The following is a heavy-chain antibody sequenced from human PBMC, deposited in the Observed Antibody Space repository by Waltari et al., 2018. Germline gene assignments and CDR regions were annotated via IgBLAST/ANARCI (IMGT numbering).Heavy chain of an antibody. J-gene: IGHJ3*01. Sequence: VHLVESGGDVVQPGRSLRLSCSTSGFTFNNYGMHWVRQAPGKGLVWVAVMRNEGSDKFYADSVKGRFSISRDNSKNTLYLQMNSLRVEDTAFYYCARAEEGVVIALGAFDVWGQGTKVTVSS. CDR2: MRNEGSDK. D-gene: IGHD3-3*01. V-gene: IGHV3-33*01. CDR1: GFTFNNYG. CDR3: ARAEEGVVIALGAFDV.